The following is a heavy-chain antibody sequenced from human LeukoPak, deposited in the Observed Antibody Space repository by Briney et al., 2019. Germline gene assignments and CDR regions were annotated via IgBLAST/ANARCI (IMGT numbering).Heavy chain of an antibody. Sequence: SETLSLTCSVSGYSINRDYYWGWIRQTLGKGLEWIGSASHSGNTYYNPSLKSRVIISVDTSENQFSLKLSPVTAADTAVYHCARVHVGVFINYYYYYMDVWGKGTPVTVSS. J-gene: IGHJ6*03. CDR1: GYSINRDYY. CDR3: ARVHVGVFINYYYYYMDV. D-gene: IGHD3-3*01. CDR2: ASHSGNT. V-gene: IGHV4-38-2*02.